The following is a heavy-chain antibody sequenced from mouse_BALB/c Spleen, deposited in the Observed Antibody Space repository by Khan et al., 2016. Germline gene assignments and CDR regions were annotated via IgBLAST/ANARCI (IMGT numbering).Heavy chain of an antibody. Sequence: VQLQQSGAESVKPGASVKLSCTATGFNIKDTYMYWVKQRPEQGLEWIGRIDPANGNTKYVPKFQGKATITADTSSNTAYLQLSSLTSEDTAVYYCARGLDYYGSSYYAMDYWGQGTSVTVSS. D-gene: IGHD1-1*01. V-gene: IGHV14-3*02. J-gene: IGHJ4*01. CDR1: GFNIKDTY. CDR3: ARGLDYYGSSYYAMDY. CDR2: IDPANGNT.